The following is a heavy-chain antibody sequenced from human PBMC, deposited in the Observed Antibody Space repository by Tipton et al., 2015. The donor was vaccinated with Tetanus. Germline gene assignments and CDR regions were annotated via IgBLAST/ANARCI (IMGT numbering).Heavy chain of an antibody. Sequence: TLSLTCTVSGGSIDSSTSYWSWIRQPPGKGLEWIGYIYYSGSTNYNSSLKSRVTISVDTSKNQFSLKLSSVTAADTAVYYCARGYNGYDILTAYPHYFDSWGQGTLVTVSS. J-gene: IGHJ4*02. CDR1: GGSIDSSTSY. CDR3: ARGYNGYDILTAYPHYFDS. D-gene: IGHD3-9*01. V-gene: IGHV4-61*01. CDR2: IYYSGST.